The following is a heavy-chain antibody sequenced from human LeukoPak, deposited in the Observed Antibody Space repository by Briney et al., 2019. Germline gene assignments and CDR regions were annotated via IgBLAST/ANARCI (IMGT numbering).Heavy chain of an antibody. Sequence: GGSLRLSCAASGFTFSSSAMSWVRQVPGKGLEWVSGISASGGSTYYADSVKGRFTISRDNSKNTLYLQMSSLRAEDTAVYYCASGYSSGWHLYFDYWGQGTLVTVSS. D-gene: IGHD6-19*01. CDR3: ASGYSSGWHLYFDY. CDR1: GFTFSSSA. V-gene: IGHV3-23*01. J-gene: IGHJ4*02. CDR2: ISASGGST.